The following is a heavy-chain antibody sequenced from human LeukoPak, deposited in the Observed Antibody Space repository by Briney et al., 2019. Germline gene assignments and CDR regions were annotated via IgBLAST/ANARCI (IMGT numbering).Heavy chain of an antibody. V-gene: IGHV4-38-2*02. CDR3: ARGGGYSGYERFDY. CDR1: GYSISSGYY. Sequence: SETLSLTCTVSGYSISSGYYWGWIRQPPGKGLEWIGSIYHSGSTYYNPSLKSRVTISVDTYKNQFSLKLSSVTAADTAVYYCARGGGYSGYERFDYWGQGTLVTVSS. D-gene: IGHD5-12*01. CDR2: IYHSGST. J-gene: IGHJ4*02.